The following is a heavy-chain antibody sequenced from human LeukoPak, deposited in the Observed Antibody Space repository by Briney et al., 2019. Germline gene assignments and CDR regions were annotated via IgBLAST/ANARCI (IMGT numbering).Heavy chain of an antibody. Sequence: GGSLRLSCAASGITFSSYGMHWVRQAPGKGLEWVAFIQYDGRNKYYADSVKGRFTISRDNSKNTLYLQMNSLRAEDTAVYYCAKDPPIVGTIDFDYWGQGTLVTVSS. V-gene: IGHV3-30*02. CDR2: IQYDGRNK. CDR3: AKDPPIVGTIDFDY. J-gene: IGHJ4*02. CDR1: GITFSSYG. D-gene: IGHD1-26*01.